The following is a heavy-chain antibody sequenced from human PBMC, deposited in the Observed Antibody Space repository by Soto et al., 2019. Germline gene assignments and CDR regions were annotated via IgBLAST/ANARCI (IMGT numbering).Heavy chain of an antibody. D-gene: IGHD3-16*01. V-gene: IGHV4-59*02. CDR3: ARGGGDAFDI. J-gene: IGHJ3*02. CDR2: IYYSGST. Sequence: PSETLSPTCTVSDDSVSGYYWSWIRQPPGKGLEWIGYIYYSGSTNYNPSLKSRATISVDTSKNQLSLQLSSVTAADTAVYYGARGGGDAFDIWGQGTMVTVSS. CDR1: DDSVSGYY.